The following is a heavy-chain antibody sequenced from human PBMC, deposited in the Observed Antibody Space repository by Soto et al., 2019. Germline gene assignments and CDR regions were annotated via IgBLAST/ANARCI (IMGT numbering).Heavy chain of an antibody. V-gene: IGHV3-30*18. J-gene: IGHJ6*03. Sequence: GGSLRLSCAASGFTFSSYGMHWVRQAPGKGLEWVAVISYDGSNKYYADSVKGRFTISRDNSKNTLYLQMNSLRAEDTAVYYCAKDGLDIVVVVAATSGYYYMDVWGKGTTVTVSS. CDR2: ISYDGSNK. D-gene: IGHD2-15*01. CDR1: GFTFSSYG. CDR3: AKDGLDIVVVVAATSGYYYMDV.